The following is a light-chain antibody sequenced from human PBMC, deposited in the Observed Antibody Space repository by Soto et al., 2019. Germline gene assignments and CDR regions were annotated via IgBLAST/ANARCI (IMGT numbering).Light chain of an antibody. Sequence: DIEMTQSPSALSASVGDRVTITCRASQSVTTCLAWYQQKPGKAPKLLIYAASSLPTGVPSRFSGSGSGTDSTLTLSRLEPEDFAVYYCQHYGETFGQGTKVDIK. V-gene: IGKV1-5*01. CDR1: QSVTTC. CDR2: AAS. J-gene: IGKJ1*01. CDR3: QHYGET.